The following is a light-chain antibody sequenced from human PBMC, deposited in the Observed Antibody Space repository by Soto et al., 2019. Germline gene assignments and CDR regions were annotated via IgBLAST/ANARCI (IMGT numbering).Light chain of an antibody. V-gene: IGKV3-20*01. Sequence: EIVLTQSPGTLSSSPGERATPSCRASQSVSNNYLAWYQQKPGQAPRLLIFGASIRAIGIPDRFSGSGSGTDFTLTISRLEPEDFAVFYCHQYDGAPHTFGQGTRLEIK. CDR2: GAS. CDR3: HQYDGAPHT. J-gene: IGKJ5*01. CDR1: QSVSNNY.